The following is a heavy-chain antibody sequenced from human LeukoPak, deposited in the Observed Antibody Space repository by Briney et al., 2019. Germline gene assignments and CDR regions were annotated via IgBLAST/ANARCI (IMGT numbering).Heavy chain of an antibody. V-gene: IGHV1-8*03. J-gene: IGHJ4*02. D-gene: IGHD1-26*01. CDR3: ARPDSGSYSALYY. CDR2: MNPNSGNT. CDR1: GYTFTSYD. Sequence: ASVKVSCKASGYTFTSYDINWVRQATGQGLEWMGWMNPNSGNTGYAQKFQGRVTITRNTSISTAYMELSSLRSEDTAVYYCARPDSGSYSALYYWGQGTLVTVSS.